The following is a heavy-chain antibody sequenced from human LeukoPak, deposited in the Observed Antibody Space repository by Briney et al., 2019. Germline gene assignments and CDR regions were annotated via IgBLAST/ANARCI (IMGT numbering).Heavy chain of an antibody. CDR1: GFTFSSYS. J-gene: IGHJ4*02. CDR2: ISSRSSTI. D-gene: IGHD7-27*01. CDR3: ARKGGPLGPPFGN. Sequence: PGGSLRLSCAASGFTFSSYSMNWVRQAPGKGLEWVSYISSRSSTIYYADSVKGRFTISRDNATNSLYLQMNSLRAEDTAVYYCARKGGPLGPPFGNWGQGTLVTVSS. V-gene: IGHV3-48*04.